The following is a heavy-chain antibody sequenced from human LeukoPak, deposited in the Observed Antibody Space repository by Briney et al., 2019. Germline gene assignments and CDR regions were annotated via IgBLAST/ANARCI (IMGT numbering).Heavy chain of an antibody. V-gene: IGHV1-46*01. CDR1: GYTFTGYY. CDR2: IDPSGGST. D-gene: IGHD2-2*01. Sequence: ASVEVSCKASGYTFTGYYMHWVRQAPGQGLEWMGIIDPSGGSTSYAQKFQGRVTMTRDTSTSTVCMELSSLRSEDTAVYYCATSRGWYAPAQHWGQGTLVTVSS. CDR3: ATSRGWYAPAQH. J-gene: IGHJ1*01.